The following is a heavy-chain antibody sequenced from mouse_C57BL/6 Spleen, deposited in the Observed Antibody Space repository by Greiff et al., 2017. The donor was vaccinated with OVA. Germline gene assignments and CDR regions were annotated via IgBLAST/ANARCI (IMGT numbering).Heavy chain of an antibody. CDR2: IRLKSDNYAT. CDR1: GFTFSNYW. V-gene: IGHV6-3*01. Sequence: EVQLLESGGGLVQPGGSMKLSCVASGFTFSNYWMNWVRQSPEKGLEWVAQIRLKSDNYATHYAESVKGRFTISRDDSKSSVYLQMNNLRAEDTGIYYCTGVTFDYWGQGTTLTVSS. CDR3: TGVTFDY. J-gene: IGHJ2*01. D-gene: IGHD2-5*01.